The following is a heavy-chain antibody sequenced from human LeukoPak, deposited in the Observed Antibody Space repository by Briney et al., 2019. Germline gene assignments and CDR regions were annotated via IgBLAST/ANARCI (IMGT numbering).Heavy chain of an antibody. V-gene: IGHV3-20*04. CDR2: INWNGGST. CDR3: AKAPVTSCRGAFCYPLDS. CDR1: GFTFDDYG. Sequence: PGGSLRLSCAASGFTFDDYGMSWVRQAPGKGLEWVSGINWNGGSTGYADSVKGRFTISRDNAKNSLYLQMNSLRAEDTALYYCAKAPVTSCRGAFCYPLDSWGQGTLVTVSS. J-gene: IGHJ4*02. D-gene: IGHD2-15*01.